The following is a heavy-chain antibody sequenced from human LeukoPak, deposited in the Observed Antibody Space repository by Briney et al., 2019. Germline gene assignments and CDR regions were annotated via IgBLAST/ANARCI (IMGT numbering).Heavy chain of an antibody. D-gene: IGHD3-10*01. J-gene: IGHJ5*02. CDR1: GGSISSYY. CDR2: IYTSGST. CDR3: ARQTPYMGSADPGDWFDP. V-gene: IGHV4-4*09. Sequence: SETLSLTCTVSGGSISSYYWSWIRQPPEKGLEWIGYIYTSGSTNYNPSLKSRVTISVDTSKNQFSLKLSSVTAADTAVYYCARQTPYMGSADPGDWFDPWGQGTLVTVSS.